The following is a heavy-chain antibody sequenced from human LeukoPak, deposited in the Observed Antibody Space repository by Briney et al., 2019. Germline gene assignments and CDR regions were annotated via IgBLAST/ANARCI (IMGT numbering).Heavy chain of an antibody. V-gene: IGHV4-4*07. CDR1: GGSISTFF. CDR3: ARGTEMTSFTGYDSFDY. J-gene: IGHJ4*02. D-gene: IGHD3-9*01. CDR2: IYTGTT. Sequence: SETLSLTCTVSGGSISTFFWTWIRQSAGKGLEWIGRIYTGTTYYNPSLESRATISVDTSNNRFSLKLTSLTAADTAVYYCARGTEMTSFTGYDSFDYWGRGSLVTVSS.